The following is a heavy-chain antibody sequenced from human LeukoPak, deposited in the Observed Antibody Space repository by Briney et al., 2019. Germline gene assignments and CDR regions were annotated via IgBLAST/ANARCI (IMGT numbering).Heavy chain of an antibody. J-gene: IGHJ4*02. CDR2: INPNNGDT. CDR3: AKDGCSGGSCYGVN. CDR1: GFTFTGYY. V-gene: IGHV1-2*02. Sequence: ASVKVSCKASGFTFTGYYIHWVRQAPGQGLEWMGWINPNNGDTNYAQKFQGRVTMTRDTSISTAYMELSRLRSDDTAVYYCAKDGCSGGSCYGVNWGQGTLVTVSS. D-gene: IGHD2-15*01.